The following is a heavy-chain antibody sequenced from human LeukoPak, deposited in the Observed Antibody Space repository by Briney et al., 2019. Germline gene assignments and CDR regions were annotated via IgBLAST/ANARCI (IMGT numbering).Heavy chain of an antibody. Sequence: SETLSLTCTVSGGSISSSYFYWGWVRQPPGKGLEWIGTINYSGTTNYNPSLKSRVTISVDTSKNQFSLKLTSVTAADTAVCYCARRNYGDYGGRYLDYWGQGTLVTVSS. CDR2: INYSGTT. J-gene: IGHJ4*02. CDR1: GGSISSSYFY. CDR3: ARRNYGDYGGRYLDY. D-gene: IGHD4-17*01. V-gene: IGHV4-39*01.